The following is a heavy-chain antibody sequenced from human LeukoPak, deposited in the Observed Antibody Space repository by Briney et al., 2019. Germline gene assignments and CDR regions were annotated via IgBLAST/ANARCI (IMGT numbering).Heavy chain of an antibody. J-gene: IGHJ4*02. CDR1: GFTFGSYA. CDR3: AKDLRGYYYDSSADY. D-gene: IGHD3-22*01. Sequence: GGSLRLSXAASGFTFGSYAMSWVRQAPGKGLEWLSAISGSGGSTYYADSVKGRFTISRDNSKNTLYLQMNSLRAEDTAVYYCAKDLRGYYYDSSADYWGQGTLVTVSS. CDR2: ISGSGGST. V-gene: IGHV3-23*01.